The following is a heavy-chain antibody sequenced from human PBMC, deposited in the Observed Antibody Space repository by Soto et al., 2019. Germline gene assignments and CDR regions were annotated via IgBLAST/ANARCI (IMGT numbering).Heavy chain of an antibody. Sequence: SETLSLTCTVSGGSISSYYWSWIRQPPGKGLEWIGYIYYSGSTNYNPSLKSRVTISVDTSKNQFSLKLSSVTAADTAVYYCARDAGGYSYGSRYYFDYWGQGTLVTVSS. CDR3: ARDAGGYSYGSRYYFDY. CDR2: IYYSGST. J-gene: IGHJ4*02. V-gene: IGHV4-59*01. CDR1: GGSISSYY. D-gene: IGHD5-18*01.